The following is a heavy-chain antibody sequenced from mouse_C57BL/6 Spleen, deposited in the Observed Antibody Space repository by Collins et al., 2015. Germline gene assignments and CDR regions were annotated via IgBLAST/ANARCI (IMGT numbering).Heavy chain of an antibody. Sequence: EVQLVESGGGLVKPGGSLKLSCAASGFTFSDYYMYWVRQTPEKRLEWVATISDGGSYTYYPDSVKGRFTISRDNAKNNLYLQMSSLKSEDTAMYYCARADGMDYWGQGTSVTVSS. V-gene: IGHV5-4*02. CDR1: GFTFSDYY. CDR2: ISDGGSYT. CDR3: ARADGMDY. J-gene: IGHJ4*01.